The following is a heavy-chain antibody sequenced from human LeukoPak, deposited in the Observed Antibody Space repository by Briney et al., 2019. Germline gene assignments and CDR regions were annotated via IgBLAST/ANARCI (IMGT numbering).Heavy chain of an antibody. CDR2: ISSSSSYI. D-gene: IGHD4-17*01. V-gene: IGHV3-21*01. CDR1: GFTFSSYS. J-gene: IGHJ6*02. Sequence: PGGSLRLSCAASGFTFSSYSMNWVRQAPGKGLEWVSSISSSSSYIYYADSVKGRFTISRDNAKNSLYLQMNSLRAEDTAVYYCARATVLGYGMDVWGQGTTVTVSS. CDR3: ARATVLGYGMDV.